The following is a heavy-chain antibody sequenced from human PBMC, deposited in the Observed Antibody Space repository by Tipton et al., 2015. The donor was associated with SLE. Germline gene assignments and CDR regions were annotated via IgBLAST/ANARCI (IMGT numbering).Heavy chain of an antibody. D-gene: IGHD6-13*01. CDR2: IYYSGST. V-gene: IGHV4-31*03. Sequence: TLSLTCTVSGGSISSGGYYWSWIRQHPGKGLEWIGYIYYSGSTNYNPSLKSRVTISVDTSKNQFSLKLSSVTAADTAVYYCAREGELYSSSWYVYWGQGTLVTVSS. CDR1: GGSISSGGYY. CDR3: AREGELYSSSWYVY. J-gene: IGHJ4*02.